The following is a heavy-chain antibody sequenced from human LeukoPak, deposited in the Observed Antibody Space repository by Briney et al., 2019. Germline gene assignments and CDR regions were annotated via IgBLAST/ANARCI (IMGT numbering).Heavy chain of an antibody. V-gene: IGHV3-23*01. Sequence: PGGSLRLSCAASGFTFSSYAMSWVRQAPGKGLEWVSAISGSGGSTYYADSVKGRFTISRDISKSTLYLQMNSLRAEDTAVYYCAKALDSSSWYYFDYWGQGTLVTVSS. D-gene: IGHD6-13*01. CDR1: GFTFSSYA. CDR3: AKALDSSSWYYFDY. J-gene: IGHJ4*02. CDR2: ISGSGGST.